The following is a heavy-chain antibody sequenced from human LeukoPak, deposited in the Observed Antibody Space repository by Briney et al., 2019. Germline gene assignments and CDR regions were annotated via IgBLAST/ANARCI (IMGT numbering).Heavy chain of an antibody. CDR3: AGVFDWPNWLDP. CDR2: IYPGGNT. J-gene: IGHJ5*02. CDR1: GFTVNSNY. V-gene: IGHV3-66*01. Sequence: GGSLRLSCAASGFTVNSNYMTWVRQAPGKALEWVSVIYPGGNTYYADSVKGRFTFSRDKSKNTLSLQMNSLRVEDTAVYYCAGVFDWPNWLDPWGQGTLVTVSS. D-gene: IGHD3-9*01.